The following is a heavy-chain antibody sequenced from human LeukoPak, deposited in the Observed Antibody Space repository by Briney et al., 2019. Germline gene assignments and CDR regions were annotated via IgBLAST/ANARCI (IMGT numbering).Heavy chain of an antibody. D-gene: IGHD2-15*01. CDR2: ISSSSSYI. J-gene: IGHJ6*03. Sequence: GGSLRLSCAASGFTFSSYEMNWVRQAPGKGLEWVSSISSSSSYIYYADSVKGRFPISRDNAKKSMYLQTNSLRAEDTAVYYCARDGRLLNYNMDVWGKGTTVTVSS. CDR3: ARDGRLLNYNMDV. V-gene: IGHV3-21*01. CDR1: GFTFSSYE.